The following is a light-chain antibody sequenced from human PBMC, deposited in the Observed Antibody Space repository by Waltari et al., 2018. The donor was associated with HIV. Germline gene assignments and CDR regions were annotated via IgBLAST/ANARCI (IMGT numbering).Light chain of an antibody. CDR3: SAYAGSNNLVL. CDR1: SSDVGGYHY. CDR2: DVN. Sequence: QSALTQPPSAPGSLGQSVTISCTGPSSDVGGYHYFSWYQQYPGEAPKLIIYDVNKRPSGVPDRFSGSKSGNTASLTVSGLQGEDEAQYYCSAYAGSNNLVLFGGGTKLTVL. J-gene: IGLJ2*01. V-gene: IGLV2-8*01.